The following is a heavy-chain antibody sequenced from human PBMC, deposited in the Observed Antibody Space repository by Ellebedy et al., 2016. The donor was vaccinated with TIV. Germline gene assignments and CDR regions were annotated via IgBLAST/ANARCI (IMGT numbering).Heavy chain of an antibody. V-gene: IGHV3-23*01. CDR3: TKGTSSGFNYDRVGSEY. CDR1: GFTFSSFA. CDR2: ISAGGDNT. D-gene: IGHD3-22*01. Sequence: GGSLRLSCAASGFTFSSFAMHWVRKAPGKGLEWLSVISAGGDNTYHADSVKGRFTITRENSKNTVYMQMDRLKAEDTAVYYCTKGTSSGFNYDRVGSEYWGQGTLVTVSS. J-gene: IGHJ4*02.